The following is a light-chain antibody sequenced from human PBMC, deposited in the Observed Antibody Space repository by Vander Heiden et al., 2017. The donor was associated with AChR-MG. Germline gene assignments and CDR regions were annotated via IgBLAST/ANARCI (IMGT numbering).Light chain of an antibody. J-gene: IGLJ2*01. CDR2: EVI. Sequence: QSALTQPASMSGSPGQSITISCTGTTGDVGANTFVSWYQQHPGKAPQLIIYEVINRPSGVPHRFSGSKSCNTASLTISGLQTEDEAVYFCSSSTARRVVFGGGTKVTVL. CDR1: TGDVGANTF. CDR3: SSSTARRVV. V-gene: IGLV2-14*01.